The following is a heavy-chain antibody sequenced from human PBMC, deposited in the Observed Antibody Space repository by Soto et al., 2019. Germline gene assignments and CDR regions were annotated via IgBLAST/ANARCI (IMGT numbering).Heavy chain of an antibody. D-gene: IGHD3-3*01. CDR2: IYYSGST. CDR3: DRADAFLEWVAPFAY. CDR1: GGSISSTDYY. V-gene: IGHV4-30-4*01. Sequence: SETLSLTCTVSGGSISSTDYYWNWIRQPPGKGLEWIGYIYYSGSTYYNPSLKSRVSMSIDTSKNQFSLKLTSVTAADTAVSFCDRADAFLEWVAPFAYWGQGTLVTV. J-gene: IGHJ4*02.